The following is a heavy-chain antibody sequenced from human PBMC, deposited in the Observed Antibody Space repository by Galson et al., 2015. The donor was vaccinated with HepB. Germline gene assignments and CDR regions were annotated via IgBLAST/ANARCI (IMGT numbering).Heavy chain of an antibody. D-gene: IGHD6-13*01. CDR1: GFTFSSYA. J-gene: IGHJ3*02. Sequence: SLRLSCAASGFTFSSYAMSWVRQAPGKGLEWVSAISGSGTNTYYADSVKGRFTISRDNSKNTLLLQMNSLRAEDTAVYYCAKVWAIAAAGRYDAFDIWGQGTMVSVSS. V-gene: IGHV3-23*01. CDR2: ISGSGTNT. CDR3: AKVWAIAAAGRYDAFDI.